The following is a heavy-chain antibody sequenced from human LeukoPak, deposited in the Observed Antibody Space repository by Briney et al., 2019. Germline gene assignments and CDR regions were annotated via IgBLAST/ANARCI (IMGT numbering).Heavy chain of an antibody. V-gene: IGHV3-23*01. CDR1: GFTFSNYA. D-gene: IGHD1-26*01. J-gene: IGHJ4*02. CDR2: INDRGGDT. Sequence: GGSLRLSCAASGFTFSNYAMTWVRQAPGKGLEWISAINDRGGDTYYADSVKGRFTICRDNSKNTLYLQMNSLRAEDTAVYYCAKGLRGNYDYWGQGTLVTVSS. CDR3: AKGLRGNYDY.